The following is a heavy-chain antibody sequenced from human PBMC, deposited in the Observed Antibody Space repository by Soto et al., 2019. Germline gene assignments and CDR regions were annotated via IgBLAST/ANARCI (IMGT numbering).Heavy chain of an antibody. CDR3: ASSGILDVLRNNCFDP. CDR2: ISTSSGSYI. D-gene: IGHD6-13*01. CDR1: GFSFSRYS. J-gene: IGHJ5*02. Sequence: EVQLVESGGGLVKPGGSLRLSCVASGFSFSRYSMNWVRQAPGKGLEWVSSISTSSGSYIYYADSVKGRFTISRDNAKNSLYLQMDSLTAEDTAVYYCASSGILDVLRNNCFDPWGHGTLVTVSS. V-gene: IGHV3-21*01.